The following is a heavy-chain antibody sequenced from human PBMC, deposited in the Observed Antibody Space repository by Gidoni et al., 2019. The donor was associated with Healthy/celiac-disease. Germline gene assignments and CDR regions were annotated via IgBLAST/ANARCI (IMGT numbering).Heavy chain of an antibody. V-gene: IGHV3-33*01. CDR3: AREIAAAGYNWFDP. CDR1: GFTFSSYG. J-gene: IGHJ5*02. D-gene: IGHD6-13*01. CDR2: IWYDGSNK. Sequence: QVQLVESGGGVVQPGRSLRLSCAASGFTFSSYGMHWVRQAPGKGLEWVAVIWYDGSNKYYADSVKGRFTISRDNSKNTLYLQMNSLRAEDTAVYYCAREIAAAGYNWFDPWGQGTLVTVSS.